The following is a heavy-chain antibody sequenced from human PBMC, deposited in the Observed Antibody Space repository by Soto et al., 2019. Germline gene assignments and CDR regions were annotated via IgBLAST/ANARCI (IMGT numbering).Heavy chain of an antibody. CDR2: ISYDGVNK. V-gene: IGHV3-30*18. D-gene: IGHD1-1*01. CDR1: GFTFSTYG. CDR3: AKSVYNWNDGFFDY. J-gene: IGHJ4*02. Sequence: PGGSLRLSCAASGFTFSTYGMHWVRQAPGKGLEWVAVISYDGVNKYYADSVKGRFTISRDNSKNTLYLQMNSLRAEDTAVYYCAKSVYNWNDGFFDYWGLGTLVTVSS.